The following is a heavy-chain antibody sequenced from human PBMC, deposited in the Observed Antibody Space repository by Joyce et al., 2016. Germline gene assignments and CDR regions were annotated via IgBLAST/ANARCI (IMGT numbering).Heavy chain of an antibody. V-gene: IGHV3-33*01. CDR2: VWHNGNIK. D-gene: IGHD2-21*01. CDR3: ARDAGEDAGMDV. CDR1: GFTFRHYG. Sequence: QVQLVESGGGVVRPGRSLRLFCAASGFTFRHYGMHWVRQAPGKGLEWVAVVWHNGNIKNYADLVEGRFTISRDNSKNTLYLQMNSLRDDDTAIYYCARDAGEDAGMDVWGQGTTVTVSS. J-gene: IGHJ6*02.